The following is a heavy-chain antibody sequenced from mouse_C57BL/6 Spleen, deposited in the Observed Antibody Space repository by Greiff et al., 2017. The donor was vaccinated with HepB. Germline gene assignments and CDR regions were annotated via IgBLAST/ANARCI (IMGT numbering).Heavy chain of an antibody. CDR2: INPSNGGT. J-gene: IGHJ4*01. V-gene: IGHV1-53*01. CDR1: GYTFTSYW. D-gene: IGHD2-3*01. CDR3: AREFYDGFSYAMDY. Sequence: QVQLQQPGTELVKPGASVKLSCKASGYTFTSYWMHWVKQRPGQGLEWIGNINPSNGGTNYNEKFKSKATLTVDKSSSTAYMELRSLTSEDSAVYFCAREFYDGFSYAMDYWGQGTSVTVSS.